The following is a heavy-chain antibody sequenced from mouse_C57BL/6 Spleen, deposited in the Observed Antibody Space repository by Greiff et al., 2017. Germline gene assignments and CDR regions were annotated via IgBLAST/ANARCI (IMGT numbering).Heavy chain of an antibody. V-gene: IGHV1-53*01. CDR1: GYTFTSYW. D-gene: IGHD1-1*01. J-gene: IGHJ3*01. CDR2: INPSNGGT. Sequence: VHVMQPGTGLVQPGASLKLSCKASGYTFTSYWMPWVQQRPGQGLEWIGNINPSNGGTTYNENFKSKATMTVDKSSSTAYMQLSSLTSEDSAVYYCARGHDGSSSWFDYWGQGTLVTVSA. CDR3: ARGHDGSSSWFDY.